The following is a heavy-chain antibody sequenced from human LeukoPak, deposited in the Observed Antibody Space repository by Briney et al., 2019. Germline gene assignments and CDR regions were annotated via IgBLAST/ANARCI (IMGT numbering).Heavy chain of an antibody. CDR1: GFTFSSYS. D-gene: IGHD5-18*01. CDR3: ARPEYSYGIGSADY. Sequence: PGGSLRLSCAASGFTFSSYSMNWVRQAPGKGLEWVAFISYDGSNKYYADSVKGRFTISRDNSKNTLYLQMNSLRAEDTAVYYCARPEYSYGIGSADYWGQGTLVTVSS. J-gene: IGHJ4*02. CDR2: ISYDGSNK. V-gene: IGHV3-30*03.